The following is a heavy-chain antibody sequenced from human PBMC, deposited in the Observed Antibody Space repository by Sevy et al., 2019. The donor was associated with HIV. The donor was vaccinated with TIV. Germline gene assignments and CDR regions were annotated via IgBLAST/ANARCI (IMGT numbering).Heavy chain of an antibody. D-gene: IGHD3-10*01. CDR1: GGIFRSNA. V-gene: IGHV1-69*13. CDR2: IIAVFGTT. J-gene: IGHJ4*01. CDR3: AGDKYYYVSWSSDY. Sequence: ASVKVSCKASGGIFRSNAISWVRQAPGQGLEWMGGIIAVFGTTNYAQKFQGRVTVSADESRSTAYMELSSLRSEDTAVYYCAGDKYYYVSWSSDYWGQGTQVTVSS.